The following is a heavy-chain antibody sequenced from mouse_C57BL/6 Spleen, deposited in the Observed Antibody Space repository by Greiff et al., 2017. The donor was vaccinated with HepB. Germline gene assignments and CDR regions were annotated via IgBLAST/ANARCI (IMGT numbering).Heavy chain of an antibody. D-gene: IGHD2-4*01. CDR3: ARGGLYYDYDVFDY. CDR2: FHPYNDDT. J-gene: IGHJ2*01. Sequence: VKLVESGAELVKPGASVKMSCKASGYTFTTYPIEWMKQNHGKSLEWIGNFHPYNDDTKYNEKFKGKATLTVEKSSSTVYLELSRLTSDDSAVYYCARGGLYYDYDVFDYWGQGTTLTVSS. V-gene: IGHV1-47*01. CDR1: GYTFTTYP.